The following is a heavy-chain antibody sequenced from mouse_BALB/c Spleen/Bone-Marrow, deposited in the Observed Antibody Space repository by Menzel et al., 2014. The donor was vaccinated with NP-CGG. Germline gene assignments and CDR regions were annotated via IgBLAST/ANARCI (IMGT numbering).Heavy chain of an antibody. V-gene: IGHV2-6-1*01. CDR1: GFSLXSYG. CDR3: AKHGGGYFDY. Sequence: QVQLKQSGPGLVAPSQSLSITCTISGFSLXSYGVHWVRQPPGKGLEWLTVIWNDGSTTYNSALKSRLTISKDNSKSQGFLKMNSLQTDDTGMYYCAKHGGGYFDYWGQGTSLTVSS. J-gene: IGHJ2*02. CDR2: IWNDGST.